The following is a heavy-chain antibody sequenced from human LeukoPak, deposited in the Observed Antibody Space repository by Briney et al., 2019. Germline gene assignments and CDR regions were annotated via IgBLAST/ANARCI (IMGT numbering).Heavy chain of an antibody. CDR2: VSFDGSNQ. CDR3: AKVRAPITVTEGMDV. Sequence: GGSLRLSCAASGFIFSRYGMNWVRQAPGKGLEGAAVVSFDGSNQYYADSVKGRFTISRDNSKNTVYLQINSLGAEDTAVYYCAKVRAPITVTEGMDVWGQGTMVTVSS. D-gene: IGHD4-17*01. J-gene: IGHJ6*02. CDR1: GFIFSRYG. V-gene: IGHV3-30*18.